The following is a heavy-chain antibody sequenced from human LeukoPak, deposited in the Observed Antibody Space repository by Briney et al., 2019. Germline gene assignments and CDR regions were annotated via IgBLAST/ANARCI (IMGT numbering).Heavy chain of an antibody. CDR1: GFTFTSSA. CDR3: AASLSNYEDY. D-gene: IGHD4-11*01. Sequence: GGSVTVSCKASGFTFTSSAMQWVRQARGQRLEGIGWIFVGSGNTNYAQKFQERVTITRDISTSTAYMELSSLRSEDTAVYYCAASLSNYEDYWGQGTLATVSS. CDR2: IFVGSGNT. J-gene: IGHJ4*02. V-gene: IGHV1-58*02.